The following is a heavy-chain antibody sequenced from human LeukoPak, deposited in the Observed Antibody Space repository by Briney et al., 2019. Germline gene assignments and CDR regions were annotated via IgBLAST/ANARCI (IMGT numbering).Heavy chain of an antibody. D-gene: IGHD3-10*01. CDR1: GYTFTSYD. CDR3: ASASTYGSGSYPNYYYYYYMDV. CDR2: MNPNSGNT. Sequence: HGASVKVSCKASGYTFTSYDINWVRQATGQGLEWMGWMNPNSGNTGYAQKFQGRVTMTRNTSISTAYMELSSLRSEDTAVYYCASASTYGSGSYPNYYYYYYMDVWGKGTTVTISS. V-gene: IGHV1-8*01. J-gene: IGHJ6*03.